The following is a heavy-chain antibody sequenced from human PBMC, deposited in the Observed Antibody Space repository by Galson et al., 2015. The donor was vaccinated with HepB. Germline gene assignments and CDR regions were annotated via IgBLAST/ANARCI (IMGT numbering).Heavy chain of an antibody. CDR3: ARDGAIAARPGYCSGGSCYSQWFDP. CDR1: GYTFTSYA. D-gene: IGHD2-15*01. V-gene: IGHV7-4-1*02. J-gene: IGHJ5*02. CDR2: INTNTGNP. Sequence: SVKVSCKASGYTFTSYAINWVRQAPGQGLEWMGWINTNTGNPTYAQGFTGRFVFSLDTSVSTAYLQISSLKAEDTAVYYCARDGAIAARPGYCSGGSCYSQWFDPWGQGTLVTVSS.